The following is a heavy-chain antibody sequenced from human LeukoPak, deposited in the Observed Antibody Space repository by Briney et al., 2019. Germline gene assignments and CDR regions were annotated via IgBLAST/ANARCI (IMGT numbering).Heavy chain of an antibody. D-gene: IGHD3-3*01. CDR1: DGSISSYT. CDR2: IYSSGTT. CDR3: ARNYPEWSHLRYFHYYYMDV. J-gene: IGHJ6*03. Sequence: SETLSLTCTVPDGSISSYTWTWLRQPAGKGLEWLGRIYSSGTTIYNPSLKSRVTMSVDTSNNQFSLNLSLVTAADTAIYYCARNYPEWSHLRYFHYYYMDVWSKGTTVTVS. V-gene: IGHV4-4*07.